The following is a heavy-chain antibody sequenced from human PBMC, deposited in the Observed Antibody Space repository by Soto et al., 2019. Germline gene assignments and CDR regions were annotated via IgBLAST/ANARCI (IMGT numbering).Heavy chain of an antibody. J-gene: IGHJ4*02. CDR2: ISYDGNDE. CDR3: AKYRTSHFWSAYFDS. CDR1: GFTFSSYA. V-gene: IGHV3-30-3*02. Sequence: QVQLVESGGGVVQPGRSLRLSCAASGFTFSSYAMHWVRQAPGKGLEWVAVISYDGNDESYTDSVKGRFTISRDTAKNTLYLHMNSLRPEDTAVYYWAKYRTSHFWSAYFDSWGQGTLIAVSS. D-gene: IGHD3-3*02.